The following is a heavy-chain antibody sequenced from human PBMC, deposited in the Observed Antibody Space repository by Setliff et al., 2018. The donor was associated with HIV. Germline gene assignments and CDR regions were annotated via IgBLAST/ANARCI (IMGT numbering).Heavy chain of an antibody. CDR3: ASQVIGYHDFWSGYLGYFDY. CDR1: GGSISSNIYF. V-gene: IGHV4-39*01. Sequence: PSETLSLTCTVSGGSISSNIYFWGWIRQPPGKGLEWIGSIYYSGSAYYNSSLRSRLTISVDTSKNQFSLKLKSVTAADTAVYYCASQVIGYHDFWSGYLGYFDYWGQGLLVTVSS. D-gene: IGHD3-3*01. J-gene: IGHJ4*02. CDR2: IYYSGSA.